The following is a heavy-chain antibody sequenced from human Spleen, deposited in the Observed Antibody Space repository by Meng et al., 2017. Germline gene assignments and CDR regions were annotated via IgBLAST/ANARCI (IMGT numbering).Heavy chain of an antibody. J-gene: IGHJ6*02. CDR1: GFTFSNYV. Sequence: GESLKISCAASGFTFSNYVMNWVRQAPGKGLEWVSAISDSGSGTYYADSVKGRFTISRDNSKKTLYLQMNSLRVEDTAVYYCARDPPNYDFWSGYYYGMDVWGQGTTVTVSS. CDR2: ISDSGSGT. CDR3: ARDPPNYDFWSGYYYGMDV. D-gene: IGHD3-3*01. V-gene: IGHV3-23*01.